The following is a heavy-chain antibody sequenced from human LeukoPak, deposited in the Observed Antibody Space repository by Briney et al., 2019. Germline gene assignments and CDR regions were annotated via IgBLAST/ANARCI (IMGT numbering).Heavy chain of an antibody. D-gene: IGHD3-16*01. J-gene: IGHJ4*02. V-gene: IGHV3-21*01. CDR1: GFTFSSYA. CDR2: ISSSSSYI. Sequence: GGSLRLSCATSGFTFSSYAMSWVRQAPGKGLEWVSSISSSSSYIYYADSVKGRFTISRDNAKNSLYLQMNSLRAEDTAVYYCARHGGSRDFDYWGQGTLLAVSS. CDR3: ARHGGSRDFDY.